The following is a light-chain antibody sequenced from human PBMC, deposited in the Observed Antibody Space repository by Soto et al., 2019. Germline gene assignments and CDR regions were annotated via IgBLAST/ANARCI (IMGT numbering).Light chain of an antibody. CDR3: CSSAGGYTWV. J-gene: IGLJ3*02. V-gene: IGLV2-11*01. Sequence: QSALTRPRSVSGSPGQSVTISCTGTSSDFRGYHYVSWYQHHPGKAPKVIMYDVTKRPSGVPDRFSGSKSGNTASLTISGLQTDDEADYYCCSSAGGYTWVFGGGTKLTVL. CDR2: DVT. CDR1: SSDFRGYHY.